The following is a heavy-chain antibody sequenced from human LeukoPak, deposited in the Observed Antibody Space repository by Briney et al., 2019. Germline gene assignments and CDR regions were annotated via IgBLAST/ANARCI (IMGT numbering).Heavy chain of an antibody. CDR3: ARNARGPGDY. CDR1: GFTFSSYS. V-gene: IGHV3-21*01. CDR2: ISSSSSYI. J-gene: IGHJ4*02. D-gene: IGHD2-2*01. Sequence: PGGSLRLSCAASGFTFSSYSMNWVRQAPGKGLEWVSSISSSSSYIYYADSVKGRFTISRDNAKNSVYLQMNSLRAEDTAIYYCARNARGPGDYWGQGTVVTVSS.